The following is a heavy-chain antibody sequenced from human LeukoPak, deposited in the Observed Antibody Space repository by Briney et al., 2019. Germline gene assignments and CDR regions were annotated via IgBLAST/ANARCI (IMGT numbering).Heavy chain of an antibody. V-gene: IGHV4-34*01. CDR3: ARGRYYYDSSGYRPLYRYYYYYMDV. D-gene: IGHD3-22*01. Sequence: SETLSLTCAVYGGSFSGYYWSWIRQPPGKGLEWIGEINHSGSTNYNPSLKSRVTISVDTSKNQFSLTLSSVTAADTAVYYCARGRYYYDSSGYRPLYRYYYYYMDVWGKGTTVTVSS. CDR1: GGSFSGYY. J-gene: IGHJ6*03. CDR2: INHSGST.